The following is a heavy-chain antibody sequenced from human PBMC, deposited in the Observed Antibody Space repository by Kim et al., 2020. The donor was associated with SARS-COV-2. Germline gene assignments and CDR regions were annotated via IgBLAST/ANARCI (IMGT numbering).Heavy chain of an antibody. Sequence: GKTGYAQKVQDRVTITRDMSTNTAYMEVSSLRSEDTAVYYCAADDMVTTSWGQGTLVTVSS. CDR3: AADDMVTTS. CDR2: GKT. V-gene: IGHV1-58*01. D-gene: IGHD5-12*01. J-gene: IGHJ4*02.